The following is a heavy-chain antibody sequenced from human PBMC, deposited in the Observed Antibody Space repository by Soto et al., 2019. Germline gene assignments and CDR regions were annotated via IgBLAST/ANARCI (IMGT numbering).Heavy chain of an antibody. CDR2: INPYNGNT. J-gene: IGHJ4*02. V-gene: IGHV1-18*01. CDR1: GYTFTSYG. Sequence: QVQLVQSGAEVKKPGASVKVSCKASGYTFTSYGISWVRQAPGQGLEWMGWINPYNGNTNYAQKLQGLVIIPTDTSTNTAYMELRSLRSVDTAVYYCARDWFGIDYWGQGTLVTVSS. D-gene: IGHD3-16*01. CDR3: ARDWFGIDY.